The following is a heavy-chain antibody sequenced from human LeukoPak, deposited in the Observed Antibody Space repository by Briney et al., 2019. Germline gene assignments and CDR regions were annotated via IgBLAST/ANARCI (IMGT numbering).Heavy chain of an antibody. CDR2: INPSGGST. Sequence: ASVKVSCKASGYTFSDYHMHWVRQAPGQGLEWMGIINPSGGSTSYAQKFQGRVTMTRDMSTSTVYMELSSLRSEDTAVYYCARDGYSSGWSFDYWGQGTLVTVSS. D-gene: IGHD6-19*01. V-gene: IGHV1-46*01. CDR3: ARDGYSSGWSFDY. J-gene: IGHJ4*02. CDR1: GYTFSDYH.